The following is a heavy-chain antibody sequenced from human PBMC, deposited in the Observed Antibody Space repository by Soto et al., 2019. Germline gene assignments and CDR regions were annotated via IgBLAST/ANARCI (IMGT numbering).Heavy chain of an antibody. CDR3: AKSGDYYGSGSRTPFDY. J-gene: IGHJ4*02. CDR1: GFTFDDFG. V-gene: IGHV3-23*01. D-gene: IGHD3-10*01. Sequence: GGSLRLSCAASGFTFDDFGMSWVRLAPGKGLEWVSAISDSGFDTYPADSVQGRFSISRDNSRNTLSLQMNSLRVEDTAIYYCAKSGDYYGSGSRTPFDYWGQGTLVTVSS. CDR2: ISDSGFDT.